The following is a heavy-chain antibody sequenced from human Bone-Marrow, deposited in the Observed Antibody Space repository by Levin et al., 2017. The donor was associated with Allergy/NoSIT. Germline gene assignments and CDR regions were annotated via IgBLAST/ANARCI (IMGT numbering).Heavy chain of an antibody. CDR2: VIPILDIT. Sequence: GASVKVSCRASGGTFTSYTISWVRQAPGQGLEWMGRVIPILDITTYAQNFQGRLTINADTSTATAYMELSSLRSDDTAMYYCARDTDWNDVIAMNIWGQGTMVTVSS. J-gene: IGHJ3*02. CDR1: GGTFTSYT. V-gene: IGHV1-69*04. D-gene: IGHD1-1*01. CDR3: ARDTDWNDVIAMNI.